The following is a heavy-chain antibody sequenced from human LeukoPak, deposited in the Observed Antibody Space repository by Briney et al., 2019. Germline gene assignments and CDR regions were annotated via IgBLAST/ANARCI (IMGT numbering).Heavy chain of an antibody. CDR2: ISWSSGHM. CDR3: VRSVVVVAATPTHFDL. V-gene: IGHV3-9*01. CDR1: EFKFDDYA. Sequence: GGSLRLSCAAAEFKFDDYAMHWVRQGPGKGLEWVSGISWSSGHMEYADSVKGRFTISRDNARNSLYLQMDGLRREDTALYYCVRSVVVVAATPTHFDLWGRGTQVIVSS. J-gene: IGHJ2*01. D-gene: IGHD2-15*01.